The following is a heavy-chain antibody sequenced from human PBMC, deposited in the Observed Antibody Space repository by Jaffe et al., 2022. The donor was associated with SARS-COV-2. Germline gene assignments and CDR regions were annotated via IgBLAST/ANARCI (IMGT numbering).Heavy chain of an antibody. V-gene: IGHV3-30*04. CDR3: ARGSCSGGSCSLDY. J-gene: IGHJ4*02. Sequence: QVQLVESGGGVVQPGRSLRLSCAASGFTFSSYAMHWVRQAPGKGLEWVAVISYDGSNKYYADSVKGRFTISRDNSKNTLYLQMNSLRAEDTAVYYCARGSCSGGSCSLDYWGQGTLVTVSS. D-gene: IGHD2-15*01. CDR2: ISYDGSNK. CDR1: GFTFSSYA.